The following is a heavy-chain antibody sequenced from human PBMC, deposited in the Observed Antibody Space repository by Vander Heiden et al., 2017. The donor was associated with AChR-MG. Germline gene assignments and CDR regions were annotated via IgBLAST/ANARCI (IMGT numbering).Heavy chain of an antibody. J-gene: IGHJ6*03. CDR1: GGTYSSDA. D-gene: IGHD3-3*01. V-gene: IGHV1-69*01. CDR3: ARDITVFPPNYMDV. Sequence: QVQLVQSGGEVKKPGSSVKVSCKASGGTYSSDAISWVRQAPGQGLEWMGGIIPIFGTANYAQKFQGRVTITADESTSTAYMELSSLRSEDTAVYYCARDITVFPPNYMDVWGKGTTVTVSS. CDR2: IIPIFGTA.